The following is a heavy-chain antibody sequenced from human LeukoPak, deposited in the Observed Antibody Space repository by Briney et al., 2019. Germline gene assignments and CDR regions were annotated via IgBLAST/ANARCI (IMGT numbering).Heavy chain of an antibody. V-gene: IGHV3-15*01. CDR3: ARGTV. CDR1: GFIGFTFTNAW. CDR2: IKSETDGGTT. Sequence: GGSLRLSCAASGFIGFTFTNAWMTWVRQAPGKGLEWVGRIKSETDGGTTDYAAPVKGRFTISRDDSKNSLYLQMNSLKTEDTAVYYCARGTVWGQGTLVTVSS. J-gene: IGHJ4*02. D-gene: IGHD1-1*01.